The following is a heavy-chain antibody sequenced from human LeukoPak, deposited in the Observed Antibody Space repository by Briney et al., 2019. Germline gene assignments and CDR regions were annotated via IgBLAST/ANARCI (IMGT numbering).Heavy chain of an antibody. Sequence: GGSLRLSCAASGFTFTGYAMTWVRQAPRKGLEWVSSISGSGGGTYYADSVKGRFTISRDNYKNTLYLQMNSLRDEDTAVYYCAKDLRFGDSPGNRFDYWVQGTLATVSS. CDR3: AKDLRFGDSPGNRFDY. CDR2: ISGSGGGT. J-gene: IGHJ4*02. D-gene: IGHD3-10*01. CDR1: GFTFTGYA. V-gene: IGHV3-23*01.